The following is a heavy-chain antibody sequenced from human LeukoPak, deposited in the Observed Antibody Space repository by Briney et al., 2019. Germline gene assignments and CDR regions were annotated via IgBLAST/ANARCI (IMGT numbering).Heavy chain of an antibody. CDR2: IKQDGSEK. Sequence: PGGSLRLSCAASGFTFSSYWISWVRQAPGKGLEWVANIKQDGSEKYSADSVKGRFTISRDNAENSLYLQMNSLRVEDTAFYYCARDLAYSRLDYWGQGMLVTVSS. CDR3: ARDLAYSRLDY. J-gene: IGHJ4*02. V-gene: IGHV3-7*01. D-gene: IGHD5-18*01. CDR1: GFTFSSYW.